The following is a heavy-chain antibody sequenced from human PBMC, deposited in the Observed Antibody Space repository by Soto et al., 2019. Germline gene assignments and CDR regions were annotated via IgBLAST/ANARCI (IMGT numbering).Heavy chain of an antibody. CDR2: ISTTSSSI. CDR3: ARKGVACDY. CDR1: GFTFSSYS. Sequence: GASLRLSCAASGFTFSSYSMNWVRQAPGKGLEWISYISTTSSSIYYADSVKGRFTISRDNAENSLFLQMNSLRDEETPVYYCARKGVACDYWGQGALVTVSS. J-gene: IGHJ4*02. V-gene: IGHV3-48*02. D-gene: IGHD3-3*01.